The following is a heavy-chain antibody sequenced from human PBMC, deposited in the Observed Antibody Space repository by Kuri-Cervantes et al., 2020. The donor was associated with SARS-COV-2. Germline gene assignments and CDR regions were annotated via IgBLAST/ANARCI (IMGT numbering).Heavy chain of an antibody. CDR1: GGSFSGYY. D-gene: IGHD1-26*01. V-gene: IGHV4-34*01. Sequence: SETLSLTCAVYGGSFSGYYWSWIRQPPRKGLEWIGEINHSGSTNYNPSLKSRVTISVDTSKNQFSLKLSSVTAADTAVYYCARRGGSYYFWFDPWGQGTLVTVSS. J-gene: IGHJ5*02. CDR2: INHSGST. CDR3: ARRGGSYYFWFDP.